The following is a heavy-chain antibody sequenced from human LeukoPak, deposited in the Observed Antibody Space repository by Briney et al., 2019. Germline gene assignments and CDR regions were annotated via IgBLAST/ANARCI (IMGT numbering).Heavy chain of an antibody. CDR3: ARRYYDFWSGYYTGIDY. CDR2: IYHSGST. V-gene: IGHV4-38-2*02. CDR1: GYSISSGYY. J-gene: IGHJ4*02. D-gene: IGHD3-3*01. Sequence: SETLSLTCTVSGYSISSGYYWGWIRQPPGKGLEWFGSIYHSGSTYYNPSLKSRVTISVDTSKNQFSLKLSSVTAADTAVYYCARRYYDFWSGYYTGIDYWGQGTLVTVSS.